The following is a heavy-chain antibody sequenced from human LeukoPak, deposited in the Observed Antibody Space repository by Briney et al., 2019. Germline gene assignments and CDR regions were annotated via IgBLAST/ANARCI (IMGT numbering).Heavy chain of an antibody. V-gene: IGHV3-53*03. J-gene: IGHJ4*02. CDR1: GFTVSSYY. CDR3: ARGIDY. Sequence: PGGSLRLSCAASGFTVSSYYMNWVRQPPGKELEWVSVIYTGGGRYYADSVRGRFTISRDTSKNMVFLQMNSLRVEDTAVYYCARGIDYWGRGTLVTVSS. CDR2: IYTGGGR.